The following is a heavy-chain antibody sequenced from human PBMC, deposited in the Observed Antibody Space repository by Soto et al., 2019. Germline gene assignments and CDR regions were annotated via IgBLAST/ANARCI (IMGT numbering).Heavy chain of an antibody. CDR2: INAGNGNT. CDR3: ARDLLRYFDWPPDY. CDR1: GFTFSSYP. Sequence: SCAASGFTFSSYPMSWVRQAPGQRLEWMGWINAGNGNTKYSQKFQGRVTITRDTSASTAYMELSSLRSEDTAVYYCARDLLRYFDWPPDYWGQGTLVTVSS. J-gene: IGHJ4*02. D-gene: IGHD3-9*01. V-gene: IGHV1-3*01.